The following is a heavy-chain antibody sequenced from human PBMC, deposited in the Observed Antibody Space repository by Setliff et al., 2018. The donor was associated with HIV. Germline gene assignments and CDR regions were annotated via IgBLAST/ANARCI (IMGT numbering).Heavy chain of an antibody. Sequence: PSETLSLTCAVYGGSFPAYYWNWVRQPPGKGLEWIGERNYSGDTTYNPSLKSRVSMFIDTPQKQFSLKVASVTAADTAFYYCVRQHGDYAFGSWGQGTLVTVSS. V-gene: IGHV4-34*01. D-gene: IGHD4-17*01. CDR3: VRQHGDYAFGS. J-gene: IGHJ5*01. CDR1: GGSFPAYY. CDR2: RNYSGDT.